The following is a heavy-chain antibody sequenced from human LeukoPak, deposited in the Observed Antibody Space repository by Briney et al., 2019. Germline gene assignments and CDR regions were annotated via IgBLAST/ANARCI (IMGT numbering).Heavy chain of an antibody. J-gene: IGHJ6*03. V-gene: IGHV3-23*01. CDR2: ILDSGYST. D-gene: IGHD3-16*01. Sequence: GGSLRLSCAASGFTFSSYAMSGVRQAPGKGVEWVSGILDSGYSTYYANSVKGRFTISRDNSNNTLYLQMNSLRAEDTAVYYCAKLGGQPLHNYYVGVWGKGTTVAVSS. CDR1: GFTFSSYA. CDR3: AKLGGQPLHNYYVGV.